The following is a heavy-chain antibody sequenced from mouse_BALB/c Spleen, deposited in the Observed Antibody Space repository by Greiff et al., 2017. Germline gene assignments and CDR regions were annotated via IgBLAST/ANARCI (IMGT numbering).Heavy chain of an antibody. V-gene: IGHV5-6-5*01. CDR3: ARGWGMIPFAY. Sequence: EVQLVESGGGLVKPGGSLKLSCAASGFTFSSYAMSWVRQTPEKRLEWVASISSGGSTYYPDSVKGRFTISRDNARNILYLQMSSLRSEDTAMYYCARGWGMIPFAYWGQGTLVTVSA. CDR1: GFTFSSYA. J-gene: IGHJ3*01. CDR2: ISSGGST. D-gene: IGHD2-4*01.